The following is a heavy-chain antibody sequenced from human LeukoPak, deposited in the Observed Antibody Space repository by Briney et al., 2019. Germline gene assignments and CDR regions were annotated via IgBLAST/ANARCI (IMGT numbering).Heavy chain of an antibody. CDR3: ATPGTRRDYGMDV. V-gene: IGHV1-46*01. CDR1: GYTFTSYY. CDR2: INPSGGST. Sequence: GASVKVSCKASGYTFTSYYMHWVRQAPGRGLEWMGIINPSGGSTSYAQKFQGRVTMTRDTSTSTVYMELSSLRSEDTAVYYCATPGTRRDYGMDVWGQGTTVTVSS. D-gene: IGHD6-13*01. J-gene: IGHJ6*02.